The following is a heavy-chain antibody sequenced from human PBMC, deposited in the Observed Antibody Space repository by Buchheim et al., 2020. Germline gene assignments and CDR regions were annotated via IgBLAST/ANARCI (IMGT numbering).Heavy chain of an antibody. CDR2: INPSGGST. CDR3: ARGTKLELFFSASMAGGY. Sequence: QVQLVQSGAEVKKPGASVKVSCKASGYTFTSYYMHWVRQAPGQGLEWMGIINPSGGSTSYAQKFQGRVTMTRDTSTSTVYMGLSSLRSEDTAVYYCARGTKLELFFSASMAGGYWGQGTL. D-gene: IGHD1-7*01. V-gene: IGHV1-46*01. CDR1: GYTFTSYY. J-gene: IGHJ4*02.